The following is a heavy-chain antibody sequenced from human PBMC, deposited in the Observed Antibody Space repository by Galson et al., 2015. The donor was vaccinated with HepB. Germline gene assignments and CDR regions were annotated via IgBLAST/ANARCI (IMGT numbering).Heavy chain of an antibody. CDR2: IYYSGST. D-gene: IGHD3-10*01. CDR1: GGSISSYY. J-gene: IGHJ4*02. V-gene: IGHV4-59*08. Sequence: LSLTCTVSGGSISSYYWSWIRQPPGKGLEWIGYIYYSGSTNYNPSLKSRVTISVDTSKNQFSLKLSSVTAADTAVYYCARLVKVRGVITHFDYWGQGTLVTVSS. CDR3: ARLVKVRGVITHFDY.